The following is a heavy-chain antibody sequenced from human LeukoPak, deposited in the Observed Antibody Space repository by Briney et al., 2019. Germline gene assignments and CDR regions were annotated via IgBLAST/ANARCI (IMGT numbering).Heavy chain of an antibody. J-gene: IGHJ1*01. CDR1: EFTFSDAC. CDR3: TTRSGLYHYDLANTSPL. D-gene: IGHD3-22*01. CDR2: ISSKTAGGTV. V-gene: IGHV3-15*01. Sequence: GGSLRLSCAASEFTFSDACIDSVRQAPGKGLEWVGRISSKTAGGTVDYAAPVKGRFSISGDDSKNTLFLQMNSLKTEDTAVYDCTTRSGLYHYDLANTSPLWGQGTLVTVSS.